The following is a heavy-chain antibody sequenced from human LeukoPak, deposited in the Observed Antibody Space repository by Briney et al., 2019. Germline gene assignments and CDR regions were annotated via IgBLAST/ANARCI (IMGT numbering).Heavy chain of an antibody. CDR1: GGTFSSYA. Sequence: ASVKVSCKASGGTFSSYAISWVRQAPGQGLEWMGRIIPILGIINYAQKFQGGVTITADKSTSTAYMELSSLRSEDTAVYYCAGPLKSIAARYFDLWGRGTLVTVSS. CDR2: IIPILGII. D-gene: IGHD6-6*01. V-gene: IGHV1-69*04. CDR3: AGPLKSIAARYFDL. J-gene: IGHJ2*01.